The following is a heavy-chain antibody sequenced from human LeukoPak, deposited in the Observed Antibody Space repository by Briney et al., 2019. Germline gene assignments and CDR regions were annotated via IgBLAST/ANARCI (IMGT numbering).Heavy chain of an antibody. CDR2: IYTSGST. CDR1: GVSISSYY. CDR3: ARVLINGSGWTSFDY. V-gene: IGHV4-4*07. J-gene: IGHJ4*02. Sequence: SETLSLTSTVSGVSISSYYWSWILQPAGKGLEWIGRIYTSGSTNYNPSLKSLVTMSVDTSKNQFSLKLSSVTAADTAVYYCARVLINGSGWTSFDYWGQGTLVTVSS. D-gene: IGHD6-19*01.